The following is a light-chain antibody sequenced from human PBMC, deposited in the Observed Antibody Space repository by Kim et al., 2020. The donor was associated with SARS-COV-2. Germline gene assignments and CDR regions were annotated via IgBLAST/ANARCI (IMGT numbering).Light chain of an antibody. CDR3: NSYTTSSTYV. CDR2: DVT. CDR1: INAVGFYDH. J-gene: IGLJ1*01. V-gene: IGLV2-14*04. Sequence: GQSITISCTGTINAVGFYDHVSWYQQYPGKAPKLLIHDVTDRPSGVSDRFSGSKSGNTASLTISGLQAEDEADYYCNSYTTSSTYVFGTGTKVTVL.